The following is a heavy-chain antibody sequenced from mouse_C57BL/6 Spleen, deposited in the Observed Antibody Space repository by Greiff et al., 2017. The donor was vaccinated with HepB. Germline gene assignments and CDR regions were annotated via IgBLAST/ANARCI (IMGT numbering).Heavy chain of an antibody. J-gene: IGHJ2*01. V-gene: IGHV1-19*01. CDR2: INPYNGGT. Sequence: EVQLQESGPVLVKPGASVKMSCKASGYTFTDYYMNWVKQSHGKSLEWIGVINPYNGGTSYNQKFKGKATLTVDKSSSTAYMELNSLTSEDSAVYYCARGGYYGSSALDYWGQGTTLTVSS. D-gene: IGHD1-1*01. CDR3: ARGGYYGSSALDY. CDR1: GYTFTDYY.